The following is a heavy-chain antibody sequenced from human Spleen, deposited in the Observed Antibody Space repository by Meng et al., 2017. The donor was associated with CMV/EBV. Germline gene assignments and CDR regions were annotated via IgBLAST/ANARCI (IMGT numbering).Heavy chain of an antibody. D-gene: IGHD1-14*01. CDR3: ARPRNTSYYYYGMDV. V-gene: IGHV1-18*01. CDR2: ISAYNANT. CDR1: GYTFTSYG. J-gene: IGHJ6*02. Sequence: ASVKVYCKASGYTFTSYGISWVRQAPGQGLEWMGWISAYNANTNYAQKLQGRVTMTTDTSTSTAYMELRSLRSDDTAVYYCARPRNTSYYYYGMDVCGQGTTVTVSS.